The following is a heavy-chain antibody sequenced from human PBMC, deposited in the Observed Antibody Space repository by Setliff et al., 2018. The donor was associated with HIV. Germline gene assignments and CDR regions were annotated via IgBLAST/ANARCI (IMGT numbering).Heavy chain of an antibody. V-gene: IGHV4-34*01. J-gene: IGHJ6*02. Sequence: NPSETLSLTCAVYGDSFSGNYWSWIRQPPGKGLEWIGEINHNGVTNYSPSLKSRLTISIDTPKRQFSLKLTTATAADSGVYYCVRGGGSGWRQNYYGMDVWGQGTTVTVSS. CDR2: INHNGVT. D-gene: IGHD6-19*01. CDR3: VRGGGSGWRQNYYGMDV. CDR1: GDSFSGNY.